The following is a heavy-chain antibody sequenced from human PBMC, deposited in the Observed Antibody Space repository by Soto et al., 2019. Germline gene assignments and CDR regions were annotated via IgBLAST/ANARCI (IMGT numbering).Heavy chain of an antibody. J-gene: IGHJ4*02. CDR3: ARGGRWLFDY. V-gene: IGHV4-4*02. Sequence: QVQLQESGPGLVKPSGTLSLTCAVSGGSISTDNWWSWVRQPPGKGLEWVGEIYNSGSTNYNPSLKSRLTISIDKSKDQFSLDVRSVTAADTAVYYCARGGRWLFDYCGQGTLVTVSS. CDR1: GGSISTDNW. D-gene: IGHD5-12*01. CDR2: IYNSGST.